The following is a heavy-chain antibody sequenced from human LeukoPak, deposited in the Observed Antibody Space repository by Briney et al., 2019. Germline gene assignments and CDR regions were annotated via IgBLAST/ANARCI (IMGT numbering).Heavy chain of an antibody. V-gene: IGHV3-30*18. CDR1: GFTFSSYG. D-gene: IGHD6-19*01. CDR3: AKDPYSSGWLDY. Sequence: PGGSLRLSCAASGFTFSSYGMHWVRQAPGKGLEWVAVISYDGSNKYYADSVKGRFTISRDNSKNTLYLQMNRLRAEDTAVYYCAKDPYSSGWLDYWGQGTLVTVSS. CDR2: ISYDGSNK. J-gene: IGHJ4*02.